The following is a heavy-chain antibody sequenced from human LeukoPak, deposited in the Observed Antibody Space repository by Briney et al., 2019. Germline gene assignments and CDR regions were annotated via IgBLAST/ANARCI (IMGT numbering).Heavy chain of an antibody. D-gene: IGHD3-9*01. V-gene: IGHV3-7*03. J-gene: IGHJ6*04. CDR2: IKQDGSQK. Sequence: GGSLRLSCAAAGFTLSTYWMTWVRQAPGKVLEWEANIKQDGSQKVYVGSVEGRFTISRDNAKNSLYLQMNRPRAEATAVYYCAREVQPVLGYFAWFGGYYHGMDVWGKGTTVTVSS. CDR1: GFTLSTYW. CDR3: AREVQPVLGYFAWFGGYYHGMDV.